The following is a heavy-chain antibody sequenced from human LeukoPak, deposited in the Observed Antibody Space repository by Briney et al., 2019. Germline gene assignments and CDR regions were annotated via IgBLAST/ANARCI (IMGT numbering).Heavy chain of an antibody. CDR1: GFTFSSYS. J-gene: IGHJ4*02. D-gene: IGHD2-2*01. CDR3: AKPGVPSNYYFDS. Sequence: GGSLRLSCAASGFTFSSYSMNWVRQAPGKGLEWVSYISSSSSTIYYADSVKGRFTISRDNAKNSLYLQMNSLRAEDTALYYCAKPGVPSNYYFDSWGQGTLVTVSS. V-gene: IGHV3-48*01. CDR2: ISSSSSTI.